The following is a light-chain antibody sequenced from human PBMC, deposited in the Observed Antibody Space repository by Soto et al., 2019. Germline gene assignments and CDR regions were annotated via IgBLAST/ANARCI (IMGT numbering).Light chain of an antibody. V-gene: IGLV2-11*02. J-gene: IGLJ3*02. CDR1: SSDVGGYKY. CDR3: CSYAGSYTV. Sequence: QSALTQPASVSGSPGQSITISCTGTSSDVGGYKYVSWYQQHPGKAPKLMIYDVSKRPSGVPDRFSGSKSGNTASLTISGLQAEDEADYYCCSYAGSYTVFGGGTKVTVL. CDR2: DVS.